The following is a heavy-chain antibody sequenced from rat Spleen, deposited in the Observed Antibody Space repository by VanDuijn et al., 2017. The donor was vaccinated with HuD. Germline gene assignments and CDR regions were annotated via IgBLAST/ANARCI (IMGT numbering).Heavy chain of an antibody. D-gene: IGHD2-5*01. CDR1: GLTFSNYN. Sequence: EVQLVESGGGLVQPGRSLKLSCAASGLTFSNYNMTWVRQAPTKGLEWVASINTGAGNTYYRDSVKGRFTISRDNAKSTLYLQMDSLRSEDTATYYCTRGGYFRNWGQGVMVTVSS. V-gene: IGHV5-25*01. CDR3: TRGGYFRN. J-gene: IGHJ2*01. CDR2: INTGAGNT.